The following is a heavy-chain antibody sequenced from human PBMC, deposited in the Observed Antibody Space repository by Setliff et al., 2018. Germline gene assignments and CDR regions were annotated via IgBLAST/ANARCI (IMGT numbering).Heavy chain of an antibody. CDR3: VREGVDTRSSTDYRYYMDV. Sequence: VKVSCKASGDTFSSYGISWVRQAPGQGLEWIGGTIPMFGSTSYAQKFQGRVTIITDESTTTAYMELSSLGSEDTAVYYCVREGVDTRSSTDYRYYMDVWGKGTTVTVS. J-gene: IGHJ6*03. V-gene: IGHV1-69*05. D-gene: IGHD5-18*01. CDR1: GDTFSSYG. CDR2: TIPMFGST.